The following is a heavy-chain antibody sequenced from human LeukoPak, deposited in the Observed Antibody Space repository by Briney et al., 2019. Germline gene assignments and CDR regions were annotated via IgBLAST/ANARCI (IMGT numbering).Heavy chain of an antibody. CDR3: AKDMGTYYYDSSGYYSPRYYFDY. CDR2: ISGSGGST. Sequence: GGSLRLSCAASGFTFSSYAMSWVRQAPGKGLEWVSAISGSGGSTYYADSVKGRFTISRDNSKNTPYLQMNSLRAEDTAVYYCAKDMGTYYYDSSGYYSPRYYFDYWGQGTLVTVSS. D-gene: IGHD3-22*01. V-gene: IGHV3-23*01. CDR1: GFTFSSYA. J-gene: IGHJ4*02.